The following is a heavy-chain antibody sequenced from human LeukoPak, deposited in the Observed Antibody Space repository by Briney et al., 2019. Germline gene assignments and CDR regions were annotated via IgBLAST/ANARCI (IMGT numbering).Heavy chain of an antibody. CDR1: GFTFSSYW. CDR2: INSDGSST. CDR3: AKERYGSGSYYPRIDY. Sequence: GGSLRLSCAASGFTFSSYWMHWVRQAPGKGLVWVSRINSDGSSTSYADSVKGRFTISRDNSKNTLYLQMNSLRAEDTAVYYCAKERYGSGSYYPRIDYWGQGTLVTVSS. V-gene: IGHV3-74*01. D-gene: IGHD3-10*01. J-gene: IGHJ4*02.